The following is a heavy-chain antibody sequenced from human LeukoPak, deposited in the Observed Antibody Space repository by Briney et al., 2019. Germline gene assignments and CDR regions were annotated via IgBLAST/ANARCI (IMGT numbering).Heavy chain of an antibody. CDR2: IYHSGST. D-gene: IGHD6-13*01. J-gene: IGHJ5*02. V-gene: IGHV4-38-2*02. Sequence: PSETLSLTCTVSGYSISSGYYWGWIRRPPGKGLEWIGSIYHSGSTYYNPSLKSRVTISVDASKNQFSLKLSSVTAADTAVYYCARDPPRGSSSMWFDPWGQGTLVTVSS. CDR1: GYSISSGYY. CDR3: ARDPPRGSSSMWFDP.